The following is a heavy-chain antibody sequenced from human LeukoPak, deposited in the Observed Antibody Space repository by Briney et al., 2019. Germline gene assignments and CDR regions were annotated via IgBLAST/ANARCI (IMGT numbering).Heavy chain of an antibody. CDR2: ISTTSGNI. V-gene: IGHV3-21*01. CDR3: AREYSSSATASDY. Sequence: GGSLRLSCAASGFTFSSYSMNWVRQAPGKGLEWVAAISTTSGNIYYADSVKGRFTISRDNAKNSLYLQMNSLRAEDTAVYYCAREYSSSATASDYWGQGTLVTVSS. CDR1: GFTFSSYS. J-gene: IGHJ4*02. D-gene: IGHD6-6*01.